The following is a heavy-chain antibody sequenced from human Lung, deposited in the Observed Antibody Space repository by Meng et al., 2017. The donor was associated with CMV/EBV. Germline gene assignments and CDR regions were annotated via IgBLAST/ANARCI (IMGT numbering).Heavy chain of an antibody. Sequence: SXKISXAASEFTFSHYAMYWVRQAPGKGLDWAAITSYDGWSKYYADSVKGRFTISRDNSKNTLFLQMNSLRAEDTAVYYCARARRGDKNKYYYYYYWMDVWGQGTTXTVS. CDR3: ARARRGDKNKYYYYYYWMDV. J-gene: IGHJ6*02. CDR1: EFTFSHYA. CDR2: TSYDGWSK. V-gene: IGHV3-30*04. D-gene: IGHD1/OR15-1a*01.